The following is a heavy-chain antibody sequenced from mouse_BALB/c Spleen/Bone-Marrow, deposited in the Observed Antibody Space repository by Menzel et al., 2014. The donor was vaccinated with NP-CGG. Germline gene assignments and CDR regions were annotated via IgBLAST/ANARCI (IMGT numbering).Heavy chain of an antibody. V-gene: IGHV2-2*02. CDR1: GFSLTSYG. J-gene: IGHJ3*01. CDR2: IWSGGNT. Sequence: VHLVESGPGLVQPSQRLSITCTVSGFSLTSYGVHWVRQSPGKGLEWPGVIWSGGNTDYNAAFISRLSISKDNSKSQVFFKMNSLQANDTAIYYCARNLGDGYSFAYWGQGTLVTVSA. CDR3: ARNLGDGYSFAY. D-gene: IGHD2-3*01.